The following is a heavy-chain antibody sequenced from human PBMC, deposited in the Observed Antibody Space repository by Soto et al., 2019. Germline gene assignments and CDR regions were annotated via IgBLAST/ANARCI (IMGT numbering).Heavy chain of an antibody. V-gene: IGHV1-46*01. CDR2: INPSGGST. CDR1: GYTFTSYY. Sequence: VKVSCKASGYTFTSYYMHWVRQAPGQGLEWMGIINPSGGSTSYAQKFQGRVTMTRDTSTSTVYMELSSLRSEDTAVYYCARDPCGGSCYGHYYGMDVWGQGTTVTVSS. D-gene: IGHD2-15*01. CDR3: ARDPCGGSCYGHYYGMDV. J-gene: IGHJ6*02.